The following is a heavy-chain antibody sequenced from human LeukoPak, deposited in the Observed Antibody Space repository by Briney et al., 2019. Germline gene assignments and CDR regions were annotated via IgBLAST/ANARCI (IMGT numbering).Heavy chain of an antibody. CDR1: GGTFSSYA. CDR3: ARDHVEYSSSSDWFDP. V-gene: IGHV1-69*13. J-gene: IGHJ5*02. D-gene: IGHD6-6*01. CDR2: IIPIFGTA. Sequence: SVKVSCKASGGTFSSYAISWVRQAPGQGLEWMGGIIPIFGTANYAQKFQGRVTITADESTSTAYMELSSLRSEDTAVYYCARDHVEYSSSSDWFDPWGQGTLVTVSS.